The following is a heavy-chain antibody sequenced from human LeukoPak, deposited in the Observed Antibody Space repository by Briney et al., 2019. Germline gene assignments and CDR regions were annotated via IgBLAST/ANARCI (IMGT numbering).Heavy chain of an antibody. D-gene: IGHD4-17*01. CDR3: AGNGYGDYIDY. CDR1: GFTFSSYW. J-gene: IGHJ4*02. Sequence: GGSLRLSCAASGFTFSSYWMSWVRQAPGKGLEWVANIKQDGSGKYYVDSVKGRFTISRDNAKNSLYLQMNSLRAEDTAVYYCAGNGYGDYIDYWGQGTLVTVSS. CDR2: IKQDGSGK. V-gene: IGHV3-7*01.